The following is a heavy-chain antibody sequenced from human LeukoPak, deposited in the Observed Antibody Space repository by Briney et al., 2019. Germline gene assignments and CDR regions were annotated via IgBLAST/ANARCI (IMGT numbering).Heavy chain of an antibody. CDR1: GFTFSSYG. Sequence: GGSLRLSCAASGFTFSSYGMSWVRQAPGKGLEWVSAISGSGGSTYYADSVKGRFTISRDNSKNTLYLQMNSLRAEDTAVYYCARTTSSGELPFDYWGQGTLVTVSS. CDR2: ISGSGGST. J-gene: IGHJ4*02. D-gene: IGHD1-26*01. CDR3: ARTTSSGELPFDY. V-gene: IGHV3-23*01.